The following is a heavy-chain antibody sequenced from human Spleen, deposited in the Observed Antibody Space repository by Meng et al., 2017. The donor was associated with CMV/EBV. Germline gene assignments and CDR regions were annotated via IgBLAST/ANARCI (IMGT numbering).Heavy chain of an antibody. J-gene: IGHJ6*02. V-gene: IGHV3-11*04. Sequence: GESLKISCAASGFTFTDYFMSWIRQAPGEGLEYVSSISVSGTTIYYADSVEGRFTISRDNAKNSLYLQMNSLRAEDTAVYYCAREGLVADYGMDVWGQGTTVTVSS. CDR1: GFTFTDYF. CDR2: ISVSGTTI. D-gene: IGHD6-6*01. CDR3: AREGLVADYGMDV.